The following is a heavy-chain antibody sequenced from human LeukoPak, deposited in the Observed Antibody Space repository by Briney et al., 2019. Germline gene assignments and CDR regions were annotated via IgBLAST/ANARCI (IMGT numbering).Heavy chain of an antibody. V-gene: IGHV3-21*01. J-gene: IGHJ4*02. CDR2: ISSSSNYI. CDR1: GFTFSNYS. CDR3: ASTQGDY. Sequence: PGGSLRLSCAASGFTFSNYSMNWVRQAPGKGLEWVSSISSSSNYIYYADSMKGRFTISRDNSKNTLYLQMNSLRAEDTAVYYCASTQGDYWGQGTLVTVSS.